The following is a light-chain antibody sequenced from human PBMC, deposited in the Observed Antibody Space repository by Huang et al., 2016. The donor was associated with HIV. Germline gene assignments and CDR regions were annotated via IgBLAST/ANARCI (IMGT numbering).Light chain of an antibody. CDR3: QQYYNSPQT. J-gene: IGKJ1*01. CDR2: WAS. Sequence: DIVVTQSPDSLAVSLGETASLPCRPRQRVLSSSTNKNYLAWVQQKAGQPPKLPIFWASTREAGVSDRITGSGSGTHFTLTISNVRTEDVAIYYCQQYYNSPQTFGPGTRVEI. CDR1: QRVLSSSTNKNY. V-gene: IGKV4-1*01.